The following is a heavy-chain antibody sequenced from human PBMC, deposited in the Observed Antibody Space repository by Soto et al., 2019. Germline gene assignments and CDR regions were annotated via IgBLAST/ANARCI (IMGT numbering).Heavy chain of an antibody. CDR3: VQGASTAHQPLHS. D-gene: IGHD1-26*01. Sequence: GGSLRLSCAASGFIFRNFGMHWVRRAPGKGLEWVATISGDGNDKYYPDSMKGRFTISRDNFNNTLYLQLNSLRPEDTAVYHCVQGASTAHQPLHSWCQGVLVTVSS. CDR1: GFIFRNFG. V-gene: IGHV3-30*03. CDR2: ISGDGNDK. J-gene: IGHJ4*02.